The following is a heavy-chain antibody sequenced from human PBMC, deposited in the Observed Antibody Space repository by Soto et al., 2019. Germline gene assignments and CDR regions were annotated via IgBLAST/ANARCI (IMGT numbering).Heavy chain of an antibody. J-gene: IGHJ6*03. Sequence: SETLSLTCTVSGGSISSSSYYWGWIRQPPGKGLEWIGSIYYSGSTYYNPSLKSRVTISVDTSKNQFSLKLSSVTAADTAVYYCARQGYSSSEIGYYYYYYMDVWGKGITVTVSS. D-gene: IGHD6-6*01. CDR1: GGSISSSSYY. CDR3: ARQGYSSSEIGYYYYYYMDV. V-gene: IGHV4-39*01. CDR2: IYYSGST.